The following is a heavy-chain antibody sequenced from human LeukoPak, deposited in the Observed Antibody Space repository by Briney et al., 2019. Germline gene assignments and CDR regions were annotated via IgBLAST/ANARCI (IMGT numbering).Heavy chain of an antibody. V-gene: IGHV1-69*02. CDR3: ASGTYYDFWSGYRLDY. J-gene: IGHJ4*02. CDR1: GCTFSSYT. Sequence: SVKVSCKASGCTFSSYTISWVRQAPGQGLEWMGRIIPILGIANYAQKFQGRVTITADKSTSTAYMELSSLRSEDTAVYYCASGTYYDFWSGYRLDYWGQGTLVTVSS. CDR2: IIPILGIA. D-gene: IGHD3-3*01.